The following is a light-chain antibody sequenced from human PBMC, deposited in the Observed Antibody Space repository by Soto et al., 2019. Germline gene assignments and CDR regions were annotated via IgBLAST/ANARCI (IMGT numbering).Light chain of an antibody. J-gene: IGKJ1*01. Sequence: EVVLTQSPATLSLYPGERATLSCRASENVRTFVDWYQQKPGQAPRLLIYGASNRATGIQARFSGSGSGTDFTLTISNLEPEDFAVYYCQQHSHWPPWTFGQGTRVEIQ. CDR2: GAS. CDR3: QQHSHWPPWT. CDR1: ENVRTF. V-gene: IGKV3-11*01.